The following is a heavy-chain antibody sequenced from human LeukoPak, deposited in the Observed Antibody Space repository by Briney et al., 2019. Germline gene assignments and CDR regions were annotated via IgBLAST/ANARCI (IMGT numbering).Heavy chain of an antibody. J-gene: IGHJ3*02. CDR1: GFTFSSYS. Sequence: PGGSLRLSCAASGFTFSSYSMNWVRQAPGKGLEWVSYISSSSSTIYYADSVKGRFTISRDNAKNSLYLQMNSLRAEDTAVYYCARDREDFWSGYSDAFDIWGQGTMVTVSS. V-gene: IGHV3-48*01. CDR2: ISSSSSTI. D-gene: IGHD3-3*01. CDR3: ARDREDFWSGYSDAFDI.